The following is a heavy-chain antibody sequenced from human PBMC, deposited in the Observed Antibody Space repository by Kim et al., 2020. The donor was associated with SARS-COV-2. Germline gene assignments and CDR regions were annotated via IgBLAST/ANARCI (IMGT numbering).Heavy chain of an antibody. Sequence: SVKVSCKASGFTFTSSAVQWVRQARGQRLEWIGWIVVGSGNTNYAQKFQERVTITRDMSTSTAYMELSSLRSEDTAVYYCAAVSGGAEPNAFDYWGQGTLVTVSS. V-gene: IGHV1-58*01. CDR1: GFTFTSSA. CDR3: AAVSGGAEPNAFDY. CDR2: IVVGSGNT. D-gene: IGHD1-1*01. J-gene: IGHJ4*02.